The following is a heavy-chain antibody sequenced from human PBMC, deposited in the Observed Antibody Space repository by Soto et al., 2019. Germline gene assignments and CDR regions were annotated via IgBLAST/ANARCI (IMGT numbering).Heavy chain of an antibody. J-gene: IGHJ4*02. D-gene: IGHD3-22*01. CDR2: ILGRGTT. CDR3: AKDRNYYDSSGYYYPSY. CDR1: GFTFSYYA. Sequence: PGGSLRLSCAASGFTFSYYAMMWVRQAPGKGLEWVAGILGRGTTYYADSVKGRFTISRDNSKNTLYLQMNSLRAEDTAVYYCAKDRNYYDSSGYYYPSYWGQGTLVTVSS. V-gene: IGHV3-66*03.